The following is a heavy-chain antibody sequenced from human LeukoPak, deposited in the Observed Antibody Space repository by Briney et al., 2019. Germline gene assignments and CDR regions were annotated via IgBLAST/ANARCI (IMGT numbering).Heavy chain of an antibody. Sequence: SETLSLTCTVSGGSISSYYWSWIRQPAGKGLEWIGRIYTSGSTNYNPSLKSRVTMSVDTSKNQFSLKLSSVTAADTAVYYCARDLYYYDSSGYPSNDYWGQGALVTVSS. CDR1: GGSISSYY. V-gene: IGHV4-4*07. CDR2: IYTSGST. D-gene: IGHD3-22*01. CDR3: ARDLYYYDSSGYPSNDY. J-gene: IGHJ4*02.